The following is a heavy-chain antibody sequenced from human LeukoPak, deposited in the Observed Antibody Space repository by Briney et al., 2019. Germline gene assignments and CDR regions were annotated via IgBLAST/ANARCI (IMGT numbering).Heavy chain of an antibody. V-gene: IGHV4-34*01. CDR1: GGSFSGYY. J-gene: IGHJ5*02. D-gene: IGHD2-15*01. CDR2: INHSGST. Sequence: SETLSLTCAVYGGSFSGYYWSWIRQPPGKGLEWIGEINHSGSTNYNPSLKSRVTISVDTSKNQFSLKLSSVTAADTAVYYCARDRASAKVKLVSFDPLGQGTLVTVSS. CDR3: ARDRASAKVKLVSFDP.